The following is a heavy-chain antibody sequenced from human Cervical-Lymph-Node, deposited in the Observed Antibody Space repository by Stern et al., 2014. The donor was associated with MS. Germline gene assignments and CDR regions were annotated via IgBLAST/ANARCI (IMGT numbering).Heavy chain of an antibody. CDR3: ARGIVTNRPAATLHNLFDP. D-gene: IGHD2-15*01. Sequence: QVQLVQSGAEVKKPGSSGNVSCKASGGTFSSSYAVSWVRQAPGQGLEWMGRIIPMIGLANYAQKFQTRLTITADKSSSTVYMRLSSLTSEDTALYYCARGIVTNRPAATLHNLFDPWGQGTLVTVSS. CDR1: GGTFSSSYA. V-gene: IGHV1-69*04. J-gene: IGHJ5*02. CDR2: IIPMIGLA.